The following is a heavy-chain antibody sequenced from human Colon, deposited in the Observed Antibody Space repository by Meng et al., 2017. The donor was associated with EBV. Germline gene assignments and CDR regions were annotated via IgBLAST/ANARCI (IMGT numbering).Heavy chain of an antibody. D-gene: IGHD4-23*01. CDR2: IDDSGST. Sequence: GQGLVNPRGTVACTCGASGVSVDRNSRWIWGRQPPGKGLEWMGDIDDSGSTNYNPSLKSRLTIAIDTSKNQFSLRLRSVTAADTAVYHCVRAPMDDFGGHRFNYWGQGILVTVSS. V-gene: IGHV4-4*03. J-gene: IGHJ4*02. CDR1: GVSVDRNSR. CDR3: VRAPMDDFGGHRFNY.